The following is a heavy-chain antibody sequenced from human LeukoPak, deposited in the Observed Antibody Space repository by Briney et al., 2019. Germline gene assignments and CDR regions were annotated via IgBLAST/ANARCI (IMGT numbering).Heavy chain of an antibody. V-gene: IGHV4-34*01. D-gene: IGHD3-22*01. CDR3: ARAYYYDSTGYFEDEY. CDR1: GGSLSGYN. J-gene: IGHJ4*02. Sequence: TSETLSLTRAVYGGSLSGYNWFWIRQPPGKGLEWIGKINHSGRTNYNPSLKSRVTISIDKSENRFSVKLTSVTAADSAVYFCARAYYYDSTGYFEDEYWGQGTLVAVSS. CDR2: INHSGRT.